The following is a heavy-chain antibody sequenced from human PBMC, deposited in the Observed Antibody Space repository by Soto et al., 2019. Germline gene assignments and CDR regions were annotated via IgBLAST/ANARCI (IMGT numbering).Heavy chain of an antibody. J-gene: IGHJ4*02. CDR1: GFTFSSYS. V-gene: IGHV3-48*01. CDR2: ISSSSSTI. D-gene: IGHD5-12*01. Sequence: GGSLRLSCAASGFTFSSYSMNWVRQAPGKGLEWVSYISSSSSTIYYADSVKGRFTISRDNAKNSLYLQMNSLRAEDTAVYYCARGSGYDRFDYWGQGTLVTVSS. CDR3: ARGSGYDRFDY.